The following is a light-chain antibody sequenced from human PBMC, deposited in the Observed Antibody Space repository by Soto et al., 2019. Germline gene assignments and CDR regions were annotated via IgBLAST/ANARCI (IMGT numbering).Light chain of an antibody. V-gene: IGLV2-8*01. J-gene: IGLJ2*01. CDR2: EVT. Sequence: QSALTQPPSAPGSPGQSVTISCTGTSSDVGGYDYVSWYQQYPGKAPKLMIYEVTKRPSGVPDRFSGSKSGNTASLIVSGLQAEDEADYYCSSYGGNNNLIFGGGTKLTVL. CDR1: SSDVGGYDY. CDR3: SSYGGNNNLI.